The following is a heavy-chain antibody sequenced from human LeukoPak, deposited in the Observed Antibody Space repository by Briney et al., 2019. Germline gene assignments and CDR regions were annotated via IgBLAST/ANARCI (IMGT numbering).Heavy chain of an antibody. J-gene: IGHJ5*02. D-gene: IGHD1-20*01. V-gene: IGHV1-69*13. CDR2: IIPIFGTA. Sequence: SVKVSCKASGGTFSSYAISRVRQAPGQGLEWMGGIIPIFGTANYAQKFQGRVTITADESTSTAYMELSSLRSEDTAVYYCARGYNWNDGVRLNWFDPWGQGTLVTVSS. CDR1: GGTFSSYA. CDR3: ARGYNWNDGVRLNWFDP.